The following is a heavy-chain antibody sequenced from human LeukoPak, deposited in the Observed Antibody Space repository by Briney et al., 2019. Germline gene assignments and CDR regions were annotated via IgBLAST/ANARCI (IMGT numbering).Heavy chain of an antibody. V-gene: IGHV4-61*02. CDR3: ARDRGWFDP. CDR1: GGSISSGSYY. CDR2: IYTSGST. Sequence: SETLSLTCTVSGGSISSGSYYWSWIRQPAGKGLEWIGRIYTSGSTNYNPSLKSRVTVSIDTSKNQSSLNLSSVTAADTAVYYCARDRGWFDPWGQGTLVTVSS. J-gene: IGHJ5*02.